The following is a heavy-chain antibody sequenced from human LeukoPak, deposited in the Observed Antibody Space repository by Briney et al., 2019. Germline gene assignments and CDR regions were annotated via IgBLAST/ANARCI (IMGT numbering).Heavy chain of an antibody. CDR2: MNPNSGGT. CDR1: GYTFTGYY. CDR3: VRGSVTPSRGQQMPRGGNWFDP. D-gene: IGHD6-13*01. J-gene: IGHJ5*02. Sequence: GASVKVSCKASGYTFTGYYMHWVRQAPGQGLEWMGWMNPNSGGTKYAQQFQGRVSLTNDMSISTAYMELSRLRSDDTAVYYCVRGSVTPSRGQQMPRGGNWFDPWGQGTLVTVSS. V-gene: IGHV1-2*02.